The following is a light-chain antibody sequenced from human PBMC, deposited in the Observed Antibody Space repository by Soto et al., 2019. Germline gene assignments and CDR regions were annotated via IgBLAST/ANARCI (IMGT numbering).Light chain of an antibody. Sequence: EIEMTQSPANLSLSPGERATPYCWASQSVSSNLAWYQQKPGQAPRLLIYGASTRVTGVPARFSGSGSGTEFILTISSLQPDDFATYYCQQYNSYSWTFGQGTKVDIK. V-gene: IGKV3-15*01. CDR1: QSVSSN. CDR2: GAS. J-gene: IGKJ1*01. CDR3: QQYNSYSWT.